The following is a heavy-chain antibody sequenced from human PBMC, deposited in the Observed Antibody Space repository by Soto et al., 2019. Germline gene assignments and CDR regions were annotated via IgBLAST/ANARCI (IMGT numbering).Heavy chain of an antibody. CDR3: ARVSKAAAAGTAGWFAP. D-gene: IGHD6-13*01. CDR2: INPSGGST. V-gene: IGHV1-46*01. J-gene: IGHJ5*02. CDR1: GYTFTSYY. Sequence: QVQLVQSGAEVKKPGASVKVSCKASGYTFTSYYMHWVRQAPGQGLEWMGIINPSGGSTSYAQKFQGRVTMTRDTSTSTVYMELSSLRSEDTAVYYCARVSKAAAAGTAGWFAPWGQGTLVTVSS.